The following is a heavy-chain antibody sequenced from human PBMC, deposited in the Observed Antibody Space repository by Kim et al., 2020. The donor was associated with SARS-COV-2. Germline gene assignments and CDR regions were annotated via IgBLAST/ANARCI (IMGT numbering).Heavy chain of an antibody. V-gene: IGHV3-49*02. CDR3: TRTVAGPYYYYGMDV. Sequence: ASVKGRVTISRDDSKSIAYLQMNSLKTEDTAVYYCTRTVAGPYYYYGMDVWGQGTTVTVSS. D-gene: IGHD6-19*01. J-gene: IGHJ6*02.